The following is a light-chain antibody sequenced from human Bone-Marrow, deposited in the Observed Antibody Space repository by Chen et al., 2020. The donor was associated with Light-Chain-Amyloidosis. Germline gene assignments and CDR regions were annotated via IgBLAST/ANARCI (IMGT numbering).Light chain of an antibody. J-gene: IGKJ4*01. Sequence: EIVLTQSPGTLSLSPGEGANLSCRASQTISSNYLTWYQHKFGQAPRLLIYGSSSRATGIPDRFTGSGSGTDFTLTINRLEPEDFAMCYCQQYGTTPLTFGGGTKVEIK. CDR1: QTISSNY. CDR3: QQYGTTPLT. V-gene: IGKV3-20*01. CDR2: GSS.